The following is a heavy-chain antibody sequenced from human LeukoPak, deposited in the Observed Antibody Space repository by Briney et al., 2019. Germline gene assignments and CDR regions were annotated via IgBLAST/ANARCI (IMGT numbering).Heavy chain of an antibody. CDR1: GFTLTRYG. CDR2: ISTYNGDT. D-gene: IGHD3-9*01. J-gene: IGHJ3*02. Sequence: ASVKVSCKGSGFTLTRYGIRWVGQAPGQGVEWVGWISTYNGDTNYAQKLQGRVTMTTDTSTRTVYMELRSLRSDDTAVYYCARDPHYDILTDPGDIWGQGTVVAVSS. CDR3: ARDPHYDILTDPGDI. V-gene: IGHV1-18*01.